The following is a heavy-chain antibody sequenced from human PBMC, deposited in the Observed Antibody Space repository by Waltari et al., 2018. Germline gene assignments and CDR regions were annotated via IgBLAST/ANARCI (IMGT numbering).Heavy chain of an antibody. D-gene: IGHD1-1*01. Sequence: QVQLQESGPGLVKPSETLSLTCTVSGGSISSSHWWRWVRQPPGKGLEWIGEIYHRGSTNYNPSLKSRVTISVDKSKNQFSLKLSSVTAADTAVYYCASRMATTKNWFDPWGQGTLVTVSS. CDR2: IYHRGST. CDR1: GGSISSSHW. V-gene: IGHV4-4*02. CDR3: ASRMATTKNWFDP. J-gene: IGHJ5*02.